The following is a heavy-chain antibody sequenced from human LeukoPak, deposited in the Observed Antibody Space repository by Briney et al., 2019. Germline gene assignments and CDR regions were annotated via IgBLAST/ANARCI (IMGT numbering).Heavy chain of an antibody. D-gene: IGHD1-26*01. CDR1: GGSISSSRYY. J-gene: IGHJ4*02. CDR2: IYYGGST. CDR3: VRSGLVGGPFDY. V-gene: IGHV4-39*01. Sequence: KPSETLSLTCTVSGGSISSSRYYWGWIRQPPGKGLEWIGSIYYGGSTYNNPSLKSRVTISVDTSKNQFSLKLTSVTAAYTAVYFCVRSGLVGGPFDYWGQGTLVTVSS.